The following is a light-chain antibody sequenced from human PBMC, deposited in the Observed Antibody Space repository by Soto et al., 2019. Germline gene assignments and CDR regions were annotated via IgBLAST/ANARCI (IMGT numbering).Light chain of an antibody. Sequence: QAVVTQPPSASGTPGQRVTISCSGSSSNIGSNTVNWYQQLPGTAPKLLIYSNNQRPSGVPDRFSGSKSGTSASLAISGLQSEDEADYYCAAWDDSRRVVFGGGTKLTV. CDR2: SNN. V-gene: IGLV1-44*01. CDR3: AAWDDSRRVV. CDR1: SSNIGSNT. J-gene: IGLJ2*01.